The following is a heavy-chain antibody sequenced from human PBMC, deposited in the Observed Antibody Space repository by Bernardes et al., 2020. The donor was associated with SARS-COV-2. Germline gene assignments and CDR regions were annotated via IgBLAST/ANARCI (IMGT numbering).Heavy chain of an antibody. Sequence: GGSRKISCKGSGYSFTSYWIGWVRQMPGKGLEWMEIIYPGDSDTRYSPSFQGQVTIPADKSISTAYLQWSSLKASDTAMYYCARLDPTYPDYWGQGTLVTVSS. V-gene: IGHV5-51*01. J-gene: IGHJ4*02. D-gene: IGHD2-2*01. CDR1: GYSFTSYW. CDR2: IYPGDSDT. CDR3: ARLDPTYPDY.